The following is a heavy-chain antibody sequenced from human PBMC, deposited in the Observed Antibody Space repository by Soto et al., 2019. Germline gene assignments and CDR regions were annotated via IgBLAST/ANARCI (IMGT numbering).Heavy chain of an antibody. Sequence: QVQLVQSGADVKKPGSSVKVSCKASGGNFSSYAISWVRQAPGQGLEWMGGIIPIFGTANYAQKFQGRVTITADESTSTAYMELSSLRSEDTAVYYCARDLYYYDSSGYSRTYAFDIWGQGTMVTVSS. D-gene: IGHD3-22*01. V-gene: IGHV1-69*01. CDR1: GGNFSSYA. CDR3: ARDLYYYDSSGYSRTYAFDI. J-gene: IGHJ3*02. CDR2: IIPIFGTA.